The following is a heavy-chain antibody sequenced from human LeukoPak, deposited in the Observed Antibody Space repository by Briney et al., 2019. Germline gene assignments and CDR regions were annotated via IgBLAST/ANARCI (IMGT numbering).Heavy chain of an antibody. CDR2: ISAYNGNT. J-gene: IGHJ4*02. CDR1: GYTFTSYG. V-gene: IGHV1-18*01. CDR3: ARASLIVGATRYFDY. D-gene: IGHD1-26*01. Sequence: GASVKVSCKASGYTFTSYGISWVRQAPGQGLEWMGWISAYNGNTNYAQKLQGRVTMTTDTSTSTAYMELRSLRSDDTAVYYCARASLIVGATRYFDYWGQGTLVTVSS.